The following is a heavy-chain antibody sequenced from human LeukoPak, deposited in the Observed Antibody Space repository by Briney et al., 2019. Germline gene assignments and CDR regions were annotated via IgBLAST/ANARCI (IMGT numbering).Heavy chain of an antibody. V-gene: IGHV3-48*01. CDR1: GFPLSSYS. D-gene: IGHD1-1*01. J-gene: IGHJ4*02. CDR3: VRVKGTYFDY. Sequence: GGSLRLSCAASGFPLSSYSINWVRQAPGKGLEWVSYISSSSSNIYYLDSEQGRLTVSRDNDKNSLFLQIDSPRAEDTAVYYCVRVKGTYFDYWGQGTLVTVSS. CDR2: ISSSSSNI.